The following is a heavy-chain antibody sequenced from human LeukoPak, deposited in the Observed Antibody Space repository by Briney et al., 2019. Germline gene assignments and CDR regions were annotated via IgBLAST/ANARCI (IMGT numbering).Heavy chain of an antibody. V-gene: IGHV3-74*01. D-gene: IGHD3-10*01. CDR1: GFTFSSYW. CDR3: AKDDAWIRFGE. Sequence: GGSLRLSCAVSGFTFSSYWMHWVRQAPGKGLVWVSRINRDGSSTSYADSVKRRFTISRDNSKNTLYLEVISLTAEDTAVYYCAKDDAWIRFGEWSQGTLVTVSS. CDR2: INRDGSST. J-gene: IGHJ4*02.